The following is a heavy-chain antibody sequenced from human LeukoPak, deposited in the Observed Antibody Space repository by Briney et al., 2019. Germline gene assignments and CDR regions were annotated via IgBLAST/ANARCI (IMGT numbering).Heavy chain of an antibody. CDR2: ISYDGSNQ. V-gene: IGHV3-30*18. D-gene: IGHD5-24*01. CDR1: GFTFSSYG. Sequence: PGRSLRLSCAASGFTFSSYGMHWVRQAPGKGLEWVAVISYDGSNQYHADSVKGRFTTSRDNSKNTLYLQMNSLRAEDTAVYYCAKDIGDGNRVADYWGQGTLVTVSS. J-gene: IGHJ4*02. CDR3: AKDIGDGNRVADY.